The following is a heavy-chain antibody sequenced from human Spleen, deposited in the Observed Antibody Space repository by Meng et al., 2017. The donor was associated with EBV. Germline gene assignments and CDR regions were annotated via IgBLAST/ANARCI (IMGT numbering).Heavy chain of an antibody. D-gene: IGHD6-25*01. V-gene: IGHV4-34*01. CDR1: GGSLSSHY. CDR2: INHSGST. J-gene: IGHJ5*02. CDR3: ARSGIAAGVGWFDP. Sequence: QVQLRQWSGGLLTPSETLALTCAVYGGSLSSHYWSWFRQPPGKGLEWIGEINHSGSTNYKWSLESRVTISVDTSKTKLSLNLSSVTAADTAVYYCARSGIAAGVGWFDPWGQGTLVTVSS.